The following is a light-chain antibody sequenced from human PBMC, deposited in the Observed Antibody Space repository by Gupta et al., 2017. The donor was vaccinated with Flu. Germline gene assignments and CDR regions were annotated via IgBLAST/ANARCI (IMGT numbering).Light chain of an antibody. J-gene: IGKJ2*03. CDR1: QDIRND. V-gene: IGKV1-17*01. Sequence: DIQMIQSPSSLSASVGDRVALTCRASQDIRNDLDWYQQKPGKAPKRLIYASASLQSGVPSRFSGSGSGTEFTLIISSLQPEDFATYYCLQHNSFPLSFGQGTKLEI. CDR2: ASA. CDR3: LQHNSFPLS.